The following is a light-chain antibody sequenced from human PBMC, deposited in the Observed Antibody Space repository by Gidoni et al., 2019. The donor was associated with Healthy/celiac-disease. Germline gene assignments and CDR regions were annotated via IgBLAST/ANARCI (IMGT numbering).Light chain of an antibody. J-gene: IGLJ2*01. Sequence: QSALTPPASVSGSPRQSITLSCPGTSSDCGSYNLVSWYQQHPGKAPKLMIYEVSKRPSGVSNRLSGSKSGNTASLTISGLQAEDEADYYCCSYAGSSTFVVFGGGTKLTVL. CDR2: EVS. V-gene: IGLV2-23*02. CDR3: CSYAGSSTFVV. CDR1: SSDCGSYNL.